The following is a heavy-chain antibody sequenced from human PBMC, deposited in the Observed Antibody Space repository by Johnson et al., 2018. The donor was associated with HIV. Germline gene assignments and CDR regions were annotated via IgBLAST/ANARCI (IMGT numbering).Heavy chain of an antibody. J-gene: IGHJ3*02. CDR3: ARGREDIEAADGLDNDGLDM. CDR1: GFTFSTYG. Sequence: QVLLVESGGGVVQPGGSLRLSCVASGFTFSTYGMHWVRQAPGKGLEWVAVMWYDGSNKYYADSVKGRFTISRDNSKNTVYLQMDSIRGDDTAVYYCARGREDIEAADGLDNDGLDMWGRGTLVTV. CDR2: MWYDGSNK. V-gene: IGHV3-33*01. D-gene: IGHD6-25*01.